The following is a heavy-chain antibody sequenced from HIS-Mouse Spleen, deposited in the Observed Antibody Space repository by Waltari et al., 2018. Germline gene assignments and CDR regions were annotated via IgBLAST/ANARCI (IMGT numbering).Heavy chain of an antibody. CDR1: GFTCSSYS. V-gene: IGHV3-21*01. J-gene: IGHJ1*01. Sequence: EVQLVESGGGLVKPGGSLRLSCAASGFTCSSYSMNWVRQAPGTGLEWVSSISSSSSYIYYADSVKGRFTISRDNAKNSLYLQMNSLRAEDTAVYYCARDWGIAARPAYFQHWGQGTLVTVSS. CDR2: ISSSSSYI. CDR3: ARDWGIAARPAYFQH. D-gene: IGHD6-6*01.